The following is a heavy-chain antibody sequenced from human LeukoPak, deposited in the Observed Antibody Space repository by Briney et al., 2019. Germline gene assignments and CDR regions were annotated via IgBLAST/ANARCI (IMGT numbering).Heavy chain of an antibody. CDR3: ATRHHSRTYMVPLDS. D-gene: IGHD3-10*01. CDR1: GVSISSDNW. CDR2: THRSGDT. V-gene: IGHV4/OR15-8*02. Sequence: PSETLSLTRAVYGVSISSDNWWTWVRQPPGKGLEWIGETHRSGDTKYNPSLNGRVTISMDNSKNQLSLNLISVTAADTAIYFCATRHHSRTYMVPLDSWGQGTLVTVSS. J-gene: IGHJ4*02.